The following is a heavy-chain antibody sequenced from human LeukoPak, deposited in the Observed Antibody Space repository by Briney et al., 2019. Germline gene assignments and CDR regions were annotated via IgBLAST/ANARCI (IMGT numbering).Heavy chain of an antibody. Sequence: SETLSLTCSVSGGSISSYYWSWIRQPPGKGLEWIADISYSGSTDYNPSLKGRVTIAADTSKSQFSLRLSSVTASDTAVYFCARPGIAATGAFDCWGQGTLSPSPQ. CDR3: ARPGIAATGAFDC. CDR2: ISYSGST. V-gene: IGHV4-59*08. D-gene: IGHD6-13*01. CDR1: GGSISSYY. J-gene: IGHJ4*02.